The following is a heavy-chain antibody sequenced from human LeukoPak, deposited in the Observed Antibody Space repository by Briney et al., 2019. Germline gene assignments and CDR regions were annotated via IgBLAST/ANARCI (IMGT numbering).Heavy chain of an antibody. D-gene: IGHD3-9*01. J-gene: IGHJ5*02. Sequence: SVKVSCNASGGTFSSYAISWVRQAPGQGLEWMGGIIPIFGTANYAQKFQGRVTITADESTSTAYMELSSLRSEDTAVYYCARVDQGYYDILTGYQIPWGGWFDPWGQGTLVTVSS. CDR3: ARVDQGYYDILTGYQIPWGGWFDP. CDR1: GGTFSSYA. CDR2: IIPIFGTA. V-gene: IGHV1-69*13.